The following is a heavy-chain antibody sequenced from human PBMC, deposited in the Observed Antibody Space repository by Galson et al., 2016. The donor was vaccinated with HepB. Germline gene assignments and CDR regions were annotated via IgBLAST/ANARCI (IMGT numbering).Heavy chain of an antibody. J-gene: IGHJ3*02. CDR1: GGSTSSGRYY. CDR2: IYHSGGT. CDR3: ARAVRGYSGYDAFDI. Sequence: TLSLTCTVSGGSTSSGRYYWTWIRQHPGNGLEWIGNIYHSGGTYHNPSLKSRLTISVDTSKNQFSLKLSSLTAADTAVYYCARAVRGYSGYDAFDIWGQGTMVTVSS. D-gene: IGHD5-12*01. V-gene: IGHV4-31*03.